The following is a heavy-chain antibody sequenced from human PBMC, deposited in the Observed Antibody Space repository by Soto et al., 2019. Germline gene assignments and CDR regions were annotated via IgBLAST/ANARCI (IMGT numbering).Heavy chain of an antibody. V-gene: IGHV1-69*13. CDR2: IIPIFGTA. CDR1: GGTFSSYA. CDR3: ARSGSRVLWFGELLSGVNWFDP. Sequence: GASVNVSCKASGGTFSSYAISWVRQAPGQGLEWMGGIIPIFGTANYAQKFQGRVTITADESTSTAYMELSSLRSEDTAVYYCARSGSRVLWFGELLSGVNWFDPWGQGTLVTVSS. D-gene: IGHD3-10*01. J-gene: IGHJ5*02.